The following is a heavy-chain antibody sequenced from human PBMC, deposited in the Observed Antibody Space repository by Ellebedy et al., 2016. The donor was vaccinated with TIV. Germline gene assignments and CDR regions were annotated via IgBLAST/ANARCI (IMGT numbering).Heavy chain of an antibody. CDR3: ASLNYGSGSIP. CDR2: ISGSGGST. CDR1: GFTFSSYA. V-gene: IGHV3-23*01. D-gene: IGHD3-10*01. J-gene: IGHJ5*02. Sequence: GESLKISCAASGFTFSSYAMSWVRQAPGKGLEWVSAISGSGGSTYYADSVKGRFTISRDNSKNSLYLQMNSLRDEDTDVYYWASLNYGSGSIPWGQGTLVTVSS.